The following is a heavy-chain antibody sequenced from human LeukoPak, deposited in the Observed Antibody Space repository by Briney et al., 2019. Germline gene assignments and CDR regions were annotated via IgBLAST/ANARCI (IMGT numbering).Heavy chain of an antibody. Sequence: PSETLSLTCTVSGGSISSHYWSWIRQPPGKGLEWIGYIYYSGSTNYNPSLKSRVTISVDTSKNQFSLKLSSVTAADTAVYYCATAPYNWKTMGWFDPWGQGTLVTVSS. J-gene: IGHJ5*02. V-gene: IGHV4-59*11. CDR3: ATAPYNWKTMGWFDP. CDR2: IYYSGST. D-gene: IGHD1-20*01. CDR1: GGSISSHY.